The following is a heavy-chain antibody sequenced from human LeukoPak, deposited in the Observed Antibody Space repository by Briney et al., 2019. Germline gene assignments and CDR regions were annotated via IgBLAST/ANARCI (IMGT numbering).Heavy chain of an antibody. J-gene: IGHJ4*02. D-gene: IGHD3-10*01. CDR2: INSDGSST. CDR1: GNYW. CDR3: ARDLGGSGSY. Sequence: GGSLRLSCAASGNYWMHWVRQAPGKGLVWVSRINSDGSSTSYADSVKGRFTISRDNAKNTLYLQMNSLRAEDTAVYYCARDLGGSGSYWGQGTLVTVSS. V-gene: IGHV3-74*01.